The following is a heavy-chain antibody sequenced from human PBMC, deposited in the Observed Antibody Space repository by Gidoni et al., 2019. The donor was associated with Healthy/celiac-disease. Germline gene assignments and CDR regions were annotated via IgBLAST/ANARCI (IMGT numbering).Heavy chain of an antibody. CDR3: ARQGCSGGSCYSEFDY. V-gene: IGHV4-39*01. CDR1: GGSISSSSYY. CDR2: IYYSGST. J-gene: IGHJ4*02. D-gene: IGHD2-15*01. Sequence: QLQLQESGPGLVKPSETLSLTCTVSGGSISSSSYYWGWIRQPPGKGLEWIGSIYYSGSTYYNPSLKSRVTISVDTSKNQFSLKLSSVTAADTAVYYCARQGCSGGSCYSEFDYWGQGTLVTVSS.